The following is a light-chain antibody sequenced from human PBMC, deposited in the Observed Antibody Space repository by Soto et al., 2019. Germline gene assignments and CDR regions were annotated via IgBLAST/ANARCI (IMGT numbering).Light chain of an antibody. Sequence: SVSGSPGQSITIPCTGTSGDVGSYNLVSWYQQHPGKAPKLLIYEVTERPSGVSNRFSGSKSGSTASLTISGLQPDDEADYYCCSYAGNSEVFGTGTKVTVL. CDR2: EVT. CDR1: SGDVGSYNL. J-gene: IGLJ1*01. CDR3: CSYAGNSEV. V-gene: IGLV2-23*02.